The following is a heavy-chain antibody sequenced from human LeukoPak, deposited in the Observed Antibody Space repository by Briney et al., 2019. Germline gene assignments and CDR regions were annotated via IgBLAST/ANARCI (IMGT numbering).Heavy chain of an antibody. CDR3: ATNPGGVLRFLEWLLFDY. CDR2: FDPEDGET. Sequence: ASVKVSCEVSGYTLTELSMHWVRQAPGKGLEWMGGFDPEDGETIYAQKFQGRVTMTEDTSTDTAYMELSSLRSEDTAVYYCATNPGGVLRFLEWLLFDYWGQGTLVTVSS. J-gene: IGHJ4*02. V-gene: IGHV1-24*01. D-gene: IGHD3-3*01. CDR1: GYTLTELS.